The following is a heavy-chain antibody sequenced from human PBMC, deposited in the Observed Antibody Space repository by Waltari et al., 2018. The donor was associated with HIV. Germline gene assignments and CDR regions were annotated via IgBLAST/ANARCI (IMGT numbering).Heavy chain of an antibody. CDR3: ARGKTAAGTALGS. Sequence: QVHLLQSGAEVKKPGSSVRLSCDSSGYSFTAYPVHWVRQAPGQRPEWMGWINPGNGCTGYAEKFQVRLTITRDTLATTTYMELRGLTSEDTAVYYCARGKTAAGTALGSWGQGTQVIVSP. CDR2: INPGNGCT. CDR1: GYSFTAYP. V-gene: IGHV1-3*01. J-gene: IGHJ5*02. D-gene: IGHD6-13*01.